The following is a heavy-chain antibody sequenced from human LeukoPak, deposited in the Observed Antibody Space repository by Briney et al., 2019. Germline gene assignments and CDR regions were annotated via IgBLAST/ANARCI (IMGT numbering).Heavy chain of an antibody. CDR3: ARAPNPDFFDD. CDR2: IYYSGST. Sequence: SETLSLTCTVSGGSISSYYWSWIRQPPGKGLEWIGYIYYSGSTNYNPSLKSRVTISVDTSKNQFSLKLSSVTAADTAVYYCARAPNPDFFDDWGQGTLVTVSS. D-gene: IGHD2-8*01. CDR1: GGSISSYY. V-gene: IGHV4-59*01. J-gene: IGHJ4*02.